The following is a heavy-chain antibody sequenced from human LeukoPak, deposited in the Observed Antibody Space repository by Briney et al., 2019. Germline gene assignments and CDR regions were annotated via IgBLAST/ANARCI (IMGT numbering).Heavy chain of an antibody. Sequence: ASVKVSCKASGGTFISYAISWVRQAPGQGLEWMGRIIPIFGIANYAQKFQGRVTITADKSTSTAYMELSSLRSEDTAVYYCAREREKVELPAFDTWGQGTMVTVSS. V-gene: IGHV1-69*04. CDR2: IIPIFGIA. J-gene: IGHJ3*02. D-gene: IGHD1-7*01. CDR3: AREREKVELPAFDT. CDR1: GGTFISYA.